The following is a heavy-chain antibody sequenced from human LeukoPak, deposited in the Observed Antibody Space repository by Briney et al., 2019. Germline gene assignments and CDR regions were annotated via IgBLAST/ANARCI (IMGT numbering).Heavy chain of an antibody. CDR1: GFTFRNYV. CDR2: ITGDGGGT. V-gene: IGHV3-23*01. J-gene: IGHJ4*02. Sequence: GGSLRLSCAASGFTFRNYVMSWVRQTPGKGLEWVSAITGDGGGTNHADSVKGRFTISGDNSKNTLYLQMNSLRAEDTAVYYCAKEASSGNFVTIDCWGQGALVTVSS. D-gene: IGHD1-26*01. CDR3: AKEASSGNFVTIDC.